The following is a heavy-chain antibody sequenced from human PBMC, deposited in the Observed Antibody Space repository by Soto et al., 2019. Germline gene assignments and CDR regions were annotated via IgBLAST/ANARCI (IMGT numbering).Heavy chain of an antibody. D-gene: IGHD6-13*01. CDR1: GFTFSSYD. CDR3: ARAGGSSSWYSYYYYYGMDV. J-gene: IGHJ6*02. V-gene: IGHV3-13*01. Sequence: GGSLRLSCAASGFTFSSYDMHWVCQATGKGLEWVSAIGTAGDTYYPGSVKGRFTISRENAKNSLYLQMNSLRAEDTAVYYCARAGGSSSWYSYYYYYGMDVWGQGTTVNVS. CDR2: IGTAGDT.